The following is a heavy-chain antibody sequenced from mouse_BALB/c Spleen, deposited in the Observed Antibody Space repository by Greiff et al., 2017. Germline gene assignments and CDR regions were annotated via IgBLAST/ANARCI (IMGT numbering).Heavy chain of an antibody. CDR3: AREGSYEFDY. Sequence: EVHLVESVGGLVQPGGSRKLSCAASGFTFSSFGMHWVRQAPEKGLEWVAYISSGSSTIYYADTVKGRFTISRDNPKNTLFLQMTCLRSEDTAMYYCAREGSYEFDYWGQGTTLTVSS. CDR1: GFTFSSFG. V-gene: IGHV5-17*02. D-gene: IGHD2-14*01. J-gene: IGHJ2*01. CDR2: ISSGSSTI.